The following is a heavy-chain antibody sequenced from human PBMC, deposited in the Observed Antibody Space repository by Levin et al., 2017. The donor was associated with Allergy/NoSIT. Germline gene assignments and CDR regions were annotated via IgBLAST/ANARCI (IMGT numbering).Heavy chain of an antibody. J-gene: IGHJ5*02. D-gene: IGHD2-2*01. CDR1: GGSFSGYY. CDR2: INHSGST. V-gene: IGHV4-34*01. CDR3: ARDLTYCSSTSCTLQGGWGYGWFDP. Sequence: SETLSLTCAVYGGSFSGYYWSWIRQPPGKGLEWIGEINHSGSTNYNPSLKSRVTISVDTSKNQFSLKLSSVTAADTAVYYCARDLTYCSSTSCTLQGGWGYGWFDPWGQGTLVTVSS.